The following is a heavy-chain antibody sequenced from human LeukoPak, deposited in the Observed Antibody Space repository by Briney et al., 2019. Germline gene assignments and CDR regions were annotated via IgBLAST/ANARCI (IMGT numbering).Heavy chain of an antibody. J-gene: IGHJ6*03. D-gene: IGHD3-22*01. V-gene: IGHV1-2*02. Sequence: ASLKVSCKASGYTFTGYFMHWVRQAPGQGLEWMGWINPNSGDANYAQKFQGRVTMTRDTSISTAYMELSRLRSDDTAVYYCARGRFDYYDTSGYYRPREYYYYYYYMDVWGKGTTVTISS. CDR2: INPNSGDA. CDR1: GYTFTGYF. CDR3: ARGRFDYYDTSGYYRPREYYYYYYYMDV.